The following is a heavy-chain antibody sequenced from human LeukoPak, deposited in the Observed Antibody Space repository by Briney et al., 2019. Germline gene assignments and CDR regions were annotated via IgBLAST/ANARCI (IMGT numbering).Heavy chain of an antibody. CDR3: ARTWGAWKYDY. J-gene: IGHJ4*02. CDR1: GGSISSYY. CDR2: MYYSGST. V-gene: IGHV4-59*01. D-gene: IGHD3-16*01. Sequence: SETLSLTCTVSGGSISSYYWNWVRQPPGKGLEWIGYMYYSGSTNYNPSLKSRVTISVDTSKNQFSLKVSSVTAADTAVYYCARTWGAWKYDYWGQGTLVTVSS.